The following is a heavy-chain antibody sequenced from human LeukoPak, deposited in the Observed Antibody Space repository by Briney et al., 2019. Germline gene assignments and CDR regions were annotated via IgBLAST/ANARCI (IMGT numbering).Heavy chain of an antibody. CDR1: GYTFTSYD. CDR3: ARDHVLLWFGELAA. J-gene: IGHJ5*02. D-gene: IGHD3-10*01. Sequence: ASVKVSCKASGYTFTSYDINWVRQATGQGLEWMGWMNPNSGNTGYAQKFQGRVTMTTDTSTSTAYMELRSLRSDDTAVYYCARDHVLLWFGELAAWGQGTLVTVSS. V-gene: IGHV1-8*01. CDR2: MNPNSGNT.